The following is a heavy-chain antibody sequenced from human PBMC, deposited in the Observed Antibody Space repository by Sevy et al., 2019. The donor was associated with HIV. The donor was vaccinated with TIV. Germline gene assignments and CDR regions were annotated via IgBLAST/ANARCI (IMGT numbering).Heavy chain of an antibody. CDR2: LFPGNSDV. J-gene: IGHJ3*01. CDR3: ARGGHRSLDAFDV. D-gene: IGHD2-21*02. V-gene: IGHV5-51*01. CDR1: GYSFTAHW. Sequence: GESLKISCQASGYSFTAHWIGWVCQMPGKGLEWMGILFPGNSDVRSFQGQVTVSVDRSTNTAYLQWGSLTASDSAIYYCARGGHRSLDAFDVWGLGTMVTVSS.